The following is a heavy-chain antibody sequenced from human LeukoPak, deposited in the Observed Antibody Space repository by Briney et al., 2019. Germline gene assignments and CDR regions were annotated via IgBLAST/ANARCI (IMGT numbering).Heavy chain of an antibody. J-gene: IGHJ4*02. CDR2: IRPDGSEE. V-gene: IGHV3-7*01. CDR3: ARLLGTVTTYDY. Sequence: GGSLRLSCAACGFTFSRHWMSWVRQAPGKGLEWVASIRPDGSEEYYMDSVKGRFTISRDNAKNSLYLQMNSLRAEDTAVYYCARLLGTVTTYDYWGQGTLVIVSS. CDR1: GFTFSRHW. D-gene: IGHD1-7*01.